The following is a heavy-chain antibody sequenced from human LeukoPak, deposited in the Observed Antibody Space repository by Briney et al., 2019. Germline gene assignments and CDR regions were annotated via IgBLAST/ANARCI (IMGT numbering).Heavy chain of an antibody. CDR2: IIPIFGIA. V-gene: IGHV1-69*04. D-gene: IGHD3-22*01. J-gene: IGHJ3*02. CDR1: GGTFSSYA. Sequence: SVKVSCKASGGTFSSYAISWVRQAPGQGLEWMGRIIPIFGIANYAQRFQGRVTITADKSTSTAYMELSSLRSEDTAVYYCARADSSGYYQRRDAFDIWGQGTMVTVSS. CDR3: ARADSSGYYQRRDAFDI.